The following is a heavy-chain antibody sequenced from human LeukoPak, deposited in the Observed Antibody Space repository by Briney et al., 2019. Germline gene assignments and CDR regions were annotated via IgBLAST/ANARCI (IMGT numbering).Heavy chain of an antibody. J-gene: IGHJ4*02. CDR3: ARSVFGYSGYDLDY. CDR2: ISYDGSNK. D-gene: IGHD5-12*01. Sequence: PGGSLRLSCAASGLTFSSYAMHWVRQAPGKGLEWVAVISYDGSNKYYADSVKGRFTISRDNSKNTLYLQMNSLRAEDTAVYYCARSVFGYSGYDLDYWGQGTLVTVSS. CDR1: GLTFSSYA. V-gene: IGHV3-30*01.